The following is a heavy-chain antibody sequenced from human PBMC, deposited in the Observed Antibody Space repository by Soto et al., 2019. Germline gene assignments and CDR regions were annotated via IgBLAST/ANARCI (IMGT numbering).Heavy chain of an antibody. CDR3: XXXXXXXXXYYFDY. Sequence: QVQLVQSGAEVKKPGSSVKVSCKASGGTFSSYAISWVRQAPGQXLEWMGGIIPIFGTANYAQKFQGRVTIXXXXXXXXXXXXXXXXXXXXXXXXXXXXXXXXXXXYYFDYWGQGTLVTVSS. CDR1: GGTFSSYA. V-gene: IGHV1-69*01. J-gene: IGHJ4*02. CDR2: IIPIFGTA.